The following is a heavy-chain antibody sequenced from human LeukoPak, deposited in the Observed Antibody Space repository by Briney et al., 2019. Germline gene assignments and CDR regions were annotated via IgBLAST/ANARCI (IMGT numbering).Heavy chain of an antibody. CDR3: AKVVMATIPYYFDY. J-gene: IGHJ4*02. CDR1: GFTVSSNY. D-gene: IGHD5-24*01. CDR2: ISGSGGST. Sequence: GGSLRLSCAASGFTVSSNYMSWVRQAPGKGLEWVSAISGSGGSTYYADSVKGRFTISRDNSKNTLYLQMNSLRAEDTAVYYCAKVVMATIPYYFDYWGQGTLVTVSS. V-gene: IGHV3-23*01.